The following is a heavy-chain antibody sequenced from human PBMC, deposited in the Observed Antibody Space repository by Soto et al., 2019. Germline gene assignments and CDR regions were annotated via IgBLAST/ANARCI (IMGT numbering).Heavy chain of an antibody. Sequence: ASVKVSCKASGYTFTSYDINWVRQATGQGLEWMGWMNPNSGNTGYAQKFRGRVTMTRNTSISTAYMELSSLRSEDTAVYYCARGRADYDFWSGYYSYYGMDVWGQGTTVTVSS. CDR1: GYTFTSYD. CDR3: ARGRADYDFWSGYYSYYGMDV. D-gene: IGHD3-3*01. J-gene: IGHJ6*02. CDR2: MNPNSGNT. V-gene: IGHV1-8*01.